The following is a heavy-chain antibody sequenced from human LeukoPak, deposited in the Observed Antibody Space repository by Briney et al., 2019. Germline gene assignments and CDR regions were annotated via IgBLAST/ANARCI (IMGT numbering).Heavy chain of an antibody. D-gene: IGHD3-10*01. J-gene: IGHJ6*02. CDR1: GYNFPNYG. CDR3: AIDRRFSSGGSRPRYYYGMDV. CDR2: IGAYNGNT. V-gene: IGHV1-18*04. Sequence: ASVKVSCKASGYNFPNYGISWVRQAPGQGLEGMGRIGAYNGNTHYAQKFQGSVAMTTDTSTKTVYMELRSLGFDGTAVYYCAIDRRFSSGGSRPRYYYGMDVWGQGTTVTVSS.